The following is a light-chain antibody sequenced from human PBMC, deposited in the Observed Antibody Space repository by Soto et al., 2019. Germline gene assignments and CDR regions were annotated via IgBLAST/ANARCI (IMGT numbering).Light chain of an antibody. CDR2: GAS. CDR3: QQYNNRPPFT. Sequence: EIVMTQSPATLSVSPGERATLSCRASQSVSSNLAWYQQKPGQAPRPLIDGASTRAIGIPARFSGSGSGTEFTLTISSLRSEDFAVYFCQQYNNRPPFTFGPGTKVDIK. J-gene: IGKJ3*01. V-gene: IGKV3-15*01. CDR1: QSVSSN.